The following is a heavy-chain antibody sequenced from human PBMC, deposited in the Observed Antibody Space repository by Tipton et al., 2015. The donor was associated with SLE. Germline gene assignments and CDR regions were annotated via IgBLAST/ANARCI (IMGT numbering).Heavy chain of an antibody. V-gene: IGHV4-59*11. J-gene: IGHJ5*02. Sequence: TLSLTCTVSGGSISSHYWTWIRQSPGKGLEWIGLIYYSGSTNYNPSLRSRVTISVDTSRNQFSLRLTSVTAADTARYYCVRYSTTVQEENWVDPWGQGTLVTVSS. CDR1: GGSISSHY. CDR2: IYYSGST. CDR3: VRYSTTVQEENWVDP. D-gene: IGHD4-17*01.